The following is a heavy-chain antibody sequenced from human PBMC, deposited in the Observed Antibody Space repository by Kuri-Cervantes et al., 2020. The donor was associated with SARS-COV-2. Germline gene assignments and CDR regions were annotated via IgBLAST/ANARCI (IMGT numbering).Heavy chain of an antibody. CDR3: AIVSTMGVSLD. D-gene: IGHD5/OR15-5a*01. J-gene: IGHJ4*02. V-gene: IGHV3-23*01. Sequence: GGSLRLSCAASRFTFNNYDLIWVRQAPGKGLEWVSSISTSGGDTSYADSLKGRFTISRDNSKNTLYLQMNSLRVEDTAVYYCAIVSTMGVSLDWGQGTLVTVSS. CDR2: ISTSGGDT. CDR1: RFTFNNYD.